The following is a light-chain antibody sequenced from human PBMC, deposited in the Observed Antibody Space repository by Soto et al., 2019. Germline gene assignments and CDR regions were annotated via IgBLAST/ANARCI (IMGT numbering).Light chain of an antibody. Sequence: QSVLTQPASVSGSPGQSITISCTGTSSDVGGYNYVSWYQQHPGKAPKLMIYEVSNRPSGVSNRFSGSKSGNTASLTISGPPAEDEDDYYYRSDTSRSTLVFGTGTKLTVL. J-gene: IGLJ1*01. CDR1: SSDVGGYNY. CDR3: RSDTSRSTLV. V-gene: IGLV2-14*01. CDR2: EVS.